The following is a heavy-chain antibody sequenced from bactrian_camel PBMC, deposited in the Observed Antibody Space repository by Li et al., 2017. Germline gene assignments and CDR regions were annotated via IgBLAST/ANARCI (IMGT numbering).Heavy chain of an antibody. V-gene: IGHV3S54*01. CDR2: IYTTAEMT. CDR3: AAGPTFGWSCILRESLFRH. D-gene: IGHD5*01. CDR1: GYIDSTLI. J-gene: IGHJ4*01. Sequence: LVESGGESVQAGGSLRLSCTISGYIDSTLIVAWFRQGPGKEREGVAVIYTTAEMTYYADSVKGRFTISQESTNNTVYLQMDRLKPEDTAMYYCAAGPTFGWSCILRESLFRHWGQGTQVTVS.